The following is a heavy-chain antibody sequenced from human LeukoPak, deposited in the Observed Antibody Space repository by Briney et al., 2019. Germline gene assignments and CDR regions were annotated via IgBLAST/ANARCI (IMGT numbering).Heavy chain of an antibody. D-gene: IGHD6-13*01. V-gene: IGHV1-8*01. CDR2: MNPNSGNT. J-gene: IGHJ5*02. CDR3: ARGSIAAAEGFDP. Sequence: ASVKVSCKASGYTFTSYDINWARQATGQGLEWMGWMNPNSGNTGYAQKFQGRVTMTRNTSISTAYMELSSLRSEDTAVYYCARGSIAAAEGFDPWGQRTLVTVSS. CDR1: GYTFTSYD.